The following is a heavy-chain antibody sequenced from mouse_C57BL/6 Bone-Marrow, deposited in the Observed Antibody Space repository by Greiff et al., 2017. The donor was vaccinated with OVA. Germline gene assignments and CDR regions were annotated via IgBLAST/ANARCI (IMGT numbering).Heavy chain of an antibody. CDR3: AMWGAQAIDY. D-gene: IGHD3-2*02. CDR2: INPYNGGT. CDR1: GYTFTDYY. Sequence: EVQLQESGPVLVKPGASVKMSCKASGYTFTDYYMNWVKQSHGKSLEWIGVINPYNGGTSYNQQFKGKATLTVDKSSSTAYMELNSLTSEDSAVYYCAMWGAQAIDYWGQGTTLTVSS. J-gene: IGHJ2*01. V-gene: IGHV1-19*01.